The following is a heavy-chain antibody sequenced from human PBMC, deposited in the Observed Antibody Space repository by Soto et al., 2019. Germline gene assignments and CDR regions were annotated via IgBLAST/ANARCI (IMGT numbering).Heavy chain of an antibody. J-gene: IGHJ3*01. CDR2: IHYDGVST. CDR1: GFTLSIYS. CDR3: ARISALGQAAFDL. V-gene: IGHV3-64*01. Sequence: EVQLVESGGGLVQPGGSLRLSCAASGFTLSIYSMHWVRQAPGKGLEFVSAIHYDGVSTFYANSVKGRFTNSRDTSKNTLYLQMGSLSAEDMAVYYCARISALGQAAFDLWGQGTMVTVSS.